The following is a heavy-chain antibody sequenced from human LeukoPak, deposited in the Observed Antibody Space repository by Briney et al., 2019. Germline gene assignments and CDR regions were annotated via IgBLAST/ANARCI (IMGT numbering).Heavy chain of an antibody. CDR1: GFTFSSYA. D-gene: IGHD3-22*01. CDR3: AKDPGSSGYPTRPFDY. Sequence: GGSLRLSCAASGFTFSSYAMSWVRQAPGKGLEWVSAISGSGGSTYYADSVKGRFTISRDNSKNTLYLQMNSLRAEDTAVYYCAKDPGSSGYPTRPFDYWGQGTLVTVSS. CDR2: ISGSGGST. V-gene: IGHV3-23*01. J-gene: IGHJ4*02.